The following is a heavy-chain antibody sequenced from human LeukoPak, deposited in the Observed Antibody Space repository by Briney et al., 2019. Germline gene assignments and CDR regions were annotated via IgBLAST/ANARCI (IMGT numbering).Heavy chain of an antibody. D-gene: IGHD3-10*01. CDR2: INHSGST. J-gene: IGHJ5*02. CDR1: GGSFSGYY. CDR3: ARRRITMVRGVTPNNNWFDP. V-gene: IGHV4-34*01. Sequence: SETLSLTCAVYGGSFSGYYWSWIRQPPGKGLEWIGEINHSGSTNYNPSLKSRVTISVDTSKNQFSLKLSSVTAADTAVYYCARRRITMVRGVTPNNNWFDPWGQGTLVTVSS.